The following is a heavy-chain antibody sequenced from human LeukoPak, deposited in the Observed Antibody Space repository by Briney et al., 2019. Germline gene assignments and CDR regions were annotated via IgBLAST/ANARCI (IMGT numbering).Heavy chain of an antibody. Sequence: PGGSLRLSCAASGFTFSNYCMNWVRQAPGEGLEWVASISSTSEYVLHSDSVQGRFSISRDNARDSLFLEMNSLRAEDTAIYYCARVPLDIILLYYMDVWGKGTTVTVSS. J-gene: IGHJ6*03. CDR3: ARVPLDIILLYYMDV. CDR2: ISSTSEYV. CDR1: GFTFSNYC. V-gene: IGHV3-21*01. D-gene: IGHD2-21*01.